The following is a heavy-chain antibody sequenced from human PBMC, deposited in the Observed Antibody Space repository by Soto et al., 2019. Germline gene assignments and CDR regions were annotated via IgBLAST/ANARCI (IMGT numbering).Heavy chain of an antibody. CDR1: GFTFSSYD. D-gene: IGHD6-13*01. J-gene: IGHJ4*02. V-gene: IGHV3-13*04. CDR3: ARARHSGSWDY. Sequence: EVQLVESGGGLVQPGGSLRLSCAASGFTFSSYDMHWVRQATGKGLEWVSAIGTAGDTYYPGSVKGRFTISRENAKNSLYLQINSLRAGDTDVYYCARARHSGSWDYWGQGTLVTVSS. CDR2: IGTAGDT.